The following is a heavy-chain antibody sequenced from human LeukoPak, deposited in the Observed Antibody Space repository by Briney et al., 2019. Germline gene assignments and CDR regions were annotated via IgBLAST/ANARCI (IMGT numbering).Heavy chain of an antibody. V-gene: IGHV1-2*02. CDR3: AKVGSNGYYYLNFDS. CDR1: GYTFTSYY. D-gene: IGHD3-22*01. CDR2: INPNSGGT. Sequence: GASVKVSCKASGYTFTSYYMHWVRQAPGQGLEWMGWINPNSGGTDYVQKFQGRVTMTRDTSINTAYMELSRLTSDDTAVYYCAKVGSNGYYYLNFDSWGQGTLVTVSS. J-gene: IGHJ4*02.